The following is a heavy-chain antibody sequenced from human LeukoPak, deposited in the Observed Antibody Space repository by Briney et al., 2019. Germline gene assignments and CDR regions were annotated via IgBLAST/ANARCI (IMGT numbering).Heavy chain of an antibody. CDR1: GYTLTELS. D-gene: IGHD3-9*01. V-gene: IGHV1-24*01. J-gene: IGHJ4*02. Sequence: ASVKVSCKVSGYTLTELSMHWVRQAPGKGLEWMGGFDPEDGETIYAQKFQGRVTMTEDTSTDTAYMELSSLRSEDTAVYYCATEKGLRNFDGFFDYWGQGTLVTVSS. CDR2: FDPEDGET. CDR3: ATEKGLRNFDGFFDY.